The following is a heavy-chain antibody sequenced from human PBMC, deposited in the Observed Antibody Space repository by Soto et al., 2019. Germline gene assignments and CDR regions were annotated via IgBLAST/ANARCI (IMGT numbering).Heavy chain of an antibody. J-gene: IGHJ3*02. CDR3: ATDPRYNWNDGAAFDI. Sequence: ASVKVSCKVSGYTLTELSMHWVRQAPGKGLEWMGGFDPEDGETIYAQKFQGRVTMTEDTSTDTAYMELSSLRSEDTAVYYCATDPRYNWNDGAAFDIWGQGTMVTVSS. CDR2: FDPEDGET. V-gene: IGHV1-24*01. D-gene: IGHD1-1*01. CDR1: GYTLTELS.